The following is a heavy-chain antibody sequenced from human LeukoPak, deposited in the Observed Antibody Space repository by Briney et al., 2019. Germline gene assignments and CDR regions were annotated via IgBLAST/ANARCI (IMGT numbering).Heavy chain of an antibody. Sequence: SETLSLTCAVSGGSFSGYYWSWIRQPPGKGLEWIGEISHSGSTNYSPSLKSRVTISVDTSKNQFSLNLSSVTAADTAIYYCARALVRATMVWYFDLWGRGTLVTVSS. D-gene: IGHD5-12*01. V-gene: IGHV4-34*01. CDR1: GGSFSGYY. J-gene: IGHJ2*01. CDR2: ISHSGST. CDR3: ARALVRATMVWYFDL.